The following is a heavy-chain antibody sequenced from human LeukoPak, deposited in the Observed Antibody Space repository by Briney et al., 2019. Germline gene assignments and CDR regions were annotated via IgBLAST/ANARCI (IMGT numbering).Heavy chain of an antibody. Sequence: GGSLRLSCAASGFTFSSYAMSWVRQAPGKGLEGVSAISGSGGSTYYADSVKGRFTISRDNSKNTLYLQMNSLRAEDTAVYYCAKDRVYYYDSSGYYRPLGGFDYWGQGPLVTVSS. CDR1: GFTFSSYA. J-gene: IGHJ4*02. CDR2: ISGSGGST. V-gene: IGHV3-23*01. D-gene: IGHD3-22*01. CDR3: AKDRVYYYDSSGYYRPLGGFDY.